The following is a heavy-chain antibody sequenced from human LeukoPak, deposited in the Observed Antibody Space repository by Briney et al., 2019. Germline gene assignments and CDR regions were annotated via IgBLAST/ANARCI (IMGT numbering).Heavy chain of an antibody. V-gene: IGHV1-69*13. CDR1: GGTFISYA. Sequence: GASVKVSCTASGGTFISYAISWVRQAPGQGLEWMGGIIPIFGTANYAQKFQGRVTITADESTSTAYMELSSLRSEDTAVYYCARAGGPDCSSTSCHYDFWSGYPSYYYYGMDVWGQGTTVTVSS. CDR2: IIPIFGTA. J-gene: IGHJ6*02. CDR3: ARAGGPDCSSTSCHYDFWSGYPSYYYYGMDV. D-gene: IGHD2-2*01.